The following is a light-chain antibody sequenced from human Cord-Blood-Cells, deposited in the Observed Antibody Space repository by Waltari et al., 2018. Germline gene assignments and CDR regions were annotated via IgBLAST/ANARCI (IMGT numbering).Light chain of an antibody. J-gene: IGKJ1*01. CDR1: QSVSSSY. CDR3: QQYGSSRT. Sequence: EIVLTQSPGTLSLSPGERATLSCRASQSVSSSYLAWYQQKPGQAPRLLIYGASSRATGIPDRFSGSGSWTDFTITISRLEPEDFAVYYCQQYGSSRTFGQGTKVEIK. CDR2: GAS. V-gene: IGKV3-20*01.